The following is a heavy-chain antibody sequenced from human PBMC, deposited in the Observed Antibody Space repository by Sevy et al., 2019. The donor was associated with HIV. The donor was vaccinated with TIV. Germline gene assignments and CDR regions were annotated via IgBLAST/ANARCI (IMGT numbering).Heavy chain of an antibody. J-gene: IGHJ1*01. V-gene: IGHV3-23*01. Sequence: GGSLRLSCAVSGFSGFTFSSFVISWVRQAPGKGLEWVSAISGSGGSTYYADSVKGRFTISRDNSKNTLDLEMNSLRAEDTAVYYCANDGGSYYVVKFHQWGQGTLVTVSS. CDR2: ISGSGGST. D-gene: IGHD1-26*01. CDR3: ANDGGSYYVVKFHQ. CDR1: GFSGFTFSSFV.